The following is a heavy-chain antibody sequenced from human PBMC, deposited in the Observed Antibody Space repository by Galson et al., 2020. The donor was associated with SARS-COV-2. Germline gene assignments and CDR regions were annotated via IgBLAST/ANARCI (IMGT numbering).Heavy chain of an antibody. D-gene: IGHD3-9*01. Sequence: PEGTLSLSCAASRFTFSTYELNWVRQAPGKWLEWVSNISSSGSTIYYADSVKGRFTISRDNAKNSLYLQMNSLRAEDTAVYYCAREVGLYFDWYVDYWGQGTLVTVSS. V-gene: IGHV3-48*03. CDR2: ISSSGSTI. CDR1: RFTFSTYE. J-gene: IGHJ4*02. CDR3: AREVGLYFDWYVDY.